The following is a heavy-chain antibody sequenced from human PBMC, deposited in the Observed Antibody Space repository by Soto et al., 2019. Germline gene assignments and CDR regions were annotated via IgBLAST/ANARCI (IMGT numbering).Heavy chain of an antibody. Sequence: SVKVSCKASGGTFSSYAISWVRQAPGQGLEWMGGIIPIFGTANYAQKFQGRVTITADKSTSTAYMELSSLRSEDTAVYYCARGSSPKYYFDYWGQGTLVTVSS. CDR3: ARGSSPKYYFDY. D-gene: IGHD6-6*01. V-gene: IGHV1-69*06. CDR2: IIPIFGTA. J-gene: IGHJ4*02. CDR1: GGTFSSYA.